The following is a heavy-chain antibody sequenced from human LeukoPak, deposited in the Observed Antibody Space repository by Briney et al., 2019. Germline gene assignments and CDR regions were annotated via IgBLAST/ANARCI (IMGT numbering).Heavy chain of an antibody. J-gene: IGHJ2*01. CDR2: IYTSGST. D-gene: IGHD6-19*01. V-gene: IGHV4-4*07. CDR1: GGSISSYY. Sequence: SETLSLTCTVSGGSISSYYWSWIRQPAGKGLEWIGRIYTSGSTNYNPSLKSRVTISVDTSKNQFSLKLSSVTAADTAVYYCATSSGWTWYFDLWGRGTLVTVSS. CDR3: ATSSGWTWYFDL.